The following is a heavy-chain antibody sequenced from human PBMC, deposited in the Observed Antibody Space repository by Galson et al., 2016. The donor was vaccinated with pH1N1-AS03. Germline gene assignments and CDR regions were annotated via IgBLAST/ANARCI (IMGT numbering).Heavy chain of an antibody. CDR2: IYHTGTT. V-gene: IGHV4-59*01. CDR1: TGSISSYY. Sequence: SETLSLTCTFSTGSISSYYLSWIRQPPGKGLEWIGYIYHTGTTKYNPSLKSRVTISVDTSKNQFSLRLSSVTAADTAVYYCAAGSPAPFDYWGQGTLFTVSS. CDR3: AAGSPAPFDY. J-gene: IGHJ4*02.